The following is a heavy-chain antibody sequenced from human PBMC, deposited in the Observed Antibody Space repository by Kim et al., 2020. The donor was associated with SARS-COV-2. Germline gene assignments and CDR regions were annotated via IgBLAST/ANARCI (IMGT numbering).Heavy chain of an antibody. J-gene: IGHJ6*02. V-gene: IGHV3-23*01. CDR3: AKDPQIAAAAYYYYGMDV. D-gene: IGHD6-13*01. Sequence: GRFTNSRHNSKNTLYLQMNSLRAEDTAVYYCAKDPQIAAAAYYYYGMDVWGQGTTVTVSS.